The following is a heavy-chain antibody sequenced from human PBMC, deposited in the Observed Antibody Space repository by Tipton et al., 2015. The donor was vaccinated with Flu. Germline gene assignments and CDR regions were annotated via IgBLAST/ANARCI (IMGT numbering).Heavy chain of an antibody. CDR2: MYTSFNT. CDR3: ARALERPDAFDM. J-gene: IGHJ3*02. D-gene: IGHD1-1*01. Sequence: TLSLTCTVSGASINSYYWSWIRQSAGKGLGWIGRMYTSFNTKYNPSLKNRMTMSVDTSKNQFSLTLDSVTAADTAVYYCARALERPDAFDMWGQGTMVTVSS. V-gene: IGHV4-4*07. CDR1: GASINSYY.